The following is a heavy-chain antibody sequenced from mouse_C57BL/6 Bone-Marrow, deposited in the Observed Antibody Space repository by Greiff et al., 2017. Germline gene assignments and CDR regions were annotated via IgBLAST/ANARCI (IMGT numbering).Heavy chain of an antibody. V-gene: IGHV1-59*01. D-gene: IGHD2-1*01. CDR1: GYTFPSYW. J-gene: IGHJ2*01. Sequence: QVHVKQPGPELVRPGTSVKLSCKASGYTFPSYWMHWVKQRPGQGLEWIGVIDPSDSYTNYNQKFKGKATLTVDTSSSTAYMQLSSLTSEDSAVYYCARKIYYGNPFDYWGQGTTLTVSS. CDR3: ARKIYYGNPFDY. CDR2: IDPSDSYT.